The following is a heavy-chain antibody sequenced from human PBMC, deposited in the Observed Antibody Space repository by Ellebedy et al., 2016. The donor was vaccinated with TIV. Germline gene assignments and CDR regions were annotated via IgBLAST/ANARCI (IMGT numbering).Heavy chain of an antibody. CDR3: ATTNMIRGAPHDY. CDR2: ISYDGSNK. D-gene: IGHD3-10*01. Sequence: GGSLRLSCAASGFTFSSYAMHWVRQAPGKGLEWVAVISYDGSNKYYADSVKGRFTISRDNSKNTLYLQMNSLRSEDTALYFCATTNMIRGAPHDYWGQGTLVTVSS. V-gene: IGHV3-30-3*01. J-gene: IGHJ4*02. CDR1: GFTFSSYA.